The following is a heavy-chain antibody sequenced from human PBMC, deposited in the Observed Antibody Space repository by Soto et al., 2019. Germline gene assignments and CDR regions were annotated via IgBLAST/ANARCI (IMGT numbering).Heavy chain of an antibody. J-gene: IGHJ4*02. Sequence: PSETLSLTCSVSGGSISSGHYPWTWIRHPPGKGLEWIGYIYPGGKTYYSSSLKSRVTIALDTSKSLVSLRLTSVTAADTAVYFCARLVGVALSPWGQGTLVTVSS. CDR2: IYPGGKT. CDR3: ARLVGVALSP. D-gene: IGHD2-21*01. V-gene: IGHV4-30-2*01. CDR1: GGSISSGHYP.